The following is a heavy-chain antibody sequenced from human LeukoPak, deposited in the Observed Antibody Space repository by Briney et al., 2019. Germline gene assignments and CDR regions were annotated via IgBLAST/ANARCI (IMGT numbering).Heavy chain of an antibody. J-gene: IGHJ3*02. CDR3: ARAGLTGDAFDI. CDR1: GGSISNSSYY. V-gene: IGHV4-39*01. CDR2: IFYTGST. D-gene: IGHD7-27*01. Sequence: SETLSLTCTVSGGSISNSSYYWGWIRQPPGKGLEWIGSIFYTGSTYHNPSLKSRVTISVDTSKNQFSLKLSSVTAADAAVYYCARAGLTGDAFDIWGQGTMVTVSS.